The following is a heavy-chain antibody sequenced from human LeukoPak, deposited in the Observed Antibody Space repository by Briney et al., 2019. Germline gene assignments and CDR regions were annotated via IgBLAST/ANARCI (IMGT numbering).Heavy chain of an antibody. CDR1: GGSISSYY. D-gene: IGHD1-1*01. CDR3: AREGTAGTNLNWFDP. CDR2: ISYSGST. Sequence: SETLSLTCTVSGGSISSYYWSWIRQSPGKGLEWIGYISYSGSTNFNPSLKSRVTISVDTSKNQFSLKLSSVTAADTAVYYCAREGTAGTNLNWFDPWGQGTLVTVSS. V-gene: IGHV4-59*01. J-gene: IGHJ5*02.